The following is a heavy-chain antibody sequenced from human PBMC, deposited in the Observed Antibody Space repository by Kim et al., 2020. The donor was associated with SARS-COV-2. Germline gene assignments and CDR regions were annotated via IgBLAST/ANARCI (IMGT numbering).Heavy chain of an antibody. D-gene: IGHD3-22*01. CDR2: ISGSGDST. Sequence: GGSLRLSCVASGFIFNSYGMSWVRQAPGKGLEWVSGISGSGDSTYYANSVKGRFTISRDNSKNTLFLQLHSLRAEDTAVYYCARSTNYYSDNSAMQHGGQGTLATVSS. J-gene: IGHJ1*01. V-gene: IGHV3-23*01. CDR3: ARSTNYYSDNSAMQH. CDR1: GFIFNSYG.